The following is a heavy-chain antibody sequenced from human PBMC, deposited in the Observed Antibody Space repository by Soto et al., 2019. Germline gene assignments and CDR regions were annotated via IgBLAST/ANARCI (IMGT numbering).Heavy chain of an antibody. CDR3: ATGWLRLRNYYYYGMDV. V-gene: IGHV1-24*01. D-gene: IGHD5-12*01. CDR1: GYTLTELS. J-gene: IGHJ6*02. Sequence: GASVKVSCKVSGYTLTELSMHWVRQAPGKGHEWMGGFDPEDGETIYAQKFQGRVTMTEDTSTDTAYMELSSLRSEDTAVYYCATGWLRLRNYYYYGMDVWGQGTTVTVSS. CDR2: FDPEDGET.